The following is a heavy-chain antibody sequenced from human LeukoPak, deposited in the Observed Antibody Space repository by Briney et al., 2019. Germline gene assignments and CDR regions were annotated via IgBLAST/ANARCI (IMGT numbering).Heavy chain of an antibody. V-gene: IGHV4-31*03. CDR3: ARFSFRGESVVAYPDY. CDR2: IYYSGST. CDR1: GGSISSGGYY. D-gene: IGHD2-21*01. J-gene: IGHJ4*02. Sequence: PSQTLSLTCTVSGGSISSGGYYWSWIRQHPGKGLEWIGYIYYSGSTYYNPSLKSRVTISVDTSKNQFTLKLSSVTAADTAVYYCARFSFRGESVVAYPDYWGQGTLVTVSS.